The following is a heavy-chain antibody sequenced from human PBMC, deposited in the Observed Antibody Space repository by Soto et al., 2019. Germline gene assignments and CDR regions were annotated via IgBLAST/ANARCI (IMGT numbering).Heavy chain of an antibody. D-gene: IGHD5-18*01. J-gene: IGHJ3*02. CDR3: ARGSAVTDDAFDI. CDR1: GFTVSSNY. Sequence: EVQLVESGGGLVQPGGSLRLSCAASGFTVSSNYMSWVRQAPGKGLEWVSVIYSGGSTYYADSVKGRFTISRDNSKNTLYLQMNSLRAEDTAVYYCARGSAVTDDAFDIWGQGTMVTVSS. V-gene: IGHV3-66*01. CDR2: IYSGGST.